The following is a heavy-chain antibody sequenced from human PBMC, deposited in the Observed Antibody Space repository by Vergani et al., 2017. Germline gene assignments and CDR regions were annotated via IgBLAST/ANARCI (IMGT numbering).Heavy chain of an antibody. D-gene: IGHD1-26*01. V-gene: IGHV3-21*04. J-gene: IGHJ5*02. CDR3: ASQSGTGGFDP. CDR2: ISRSSSYI. Sequence: EVQLVESGGGLVKPVGSLRLSCAASGFSSCSYSMYWVRPAPGKGLEWGSSISRSSSYIYYADSVKVRFTISRDNAKNSLYLQMNSLRAEDTAVYYCASQSGTGGFDPWGQGTLVTVSS. CDR1: GFSSCSYS.